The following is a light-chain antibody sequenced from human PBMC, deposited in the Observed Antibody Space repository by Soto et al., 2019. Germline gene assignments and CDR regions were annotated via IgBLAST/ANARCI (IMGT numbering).Light chain of an antibody. CDR2: AAS. CDR1: QGISSY. V-gene: IGKV1-9*01. Sequence: DIQLTQSPSFLSASIGDTVTITCRASQGISSYLAWFQQKPGKAPKLLIYAASTLQSGVPSRFSGSGSGTEFTLTISSLQPEDFATYYGQQVNSYPFTFGPGTKVDVK. J-gene: IGKJ3*01. CDR3: QQVNSYPFT.